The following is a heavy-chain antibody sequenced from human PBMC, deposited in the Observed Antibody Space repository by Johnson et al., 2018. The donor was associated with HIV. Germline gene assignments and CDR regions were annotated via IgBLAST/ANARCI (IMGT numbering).Heavy chain of an antibody. J-gene: IGHJ3*02. Sequence: VQLVESGGGLVQPGGSLRLSCAASGFTFSSYAMSWVRQAPGKGLEWVSAISGSGGSTTYADSVRGRFSISRDNAKNSLVLQMNSLRAEDTALYYCARDPTTQYLRLIGDFGSFDIWGQGTMVTVSS. CDR3: ARDPTTQYLRLIGDFGSFDI. V-gene: IGHV3-23*04. D-gene: IGHD7-27*01. CDR1: GFTFSSYA. CDR2: ISGSGGST.